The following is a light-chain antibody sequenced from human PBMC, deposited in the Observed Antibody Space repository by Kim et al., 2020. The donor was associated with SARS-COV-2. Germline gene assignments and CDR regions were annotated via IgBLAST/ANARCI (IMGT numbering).Light chain of an antibody. V-gene: IGLV2-14*03. CDR1: SSDLSGYNF. Sequence: QSALTQPASVSGSPGQSITISCTGTSSDLSGYNFVSWYQQHPGKVPKLMIYDVNKRPSGVSNRFSGSKSGNTASLTISGLQADDEADYFCSSYTGLSTLVFGGGTQLTVL. CDR3: SSYTGLSTLV. J-gene: IGLJ3*02. CDR2: DVN.